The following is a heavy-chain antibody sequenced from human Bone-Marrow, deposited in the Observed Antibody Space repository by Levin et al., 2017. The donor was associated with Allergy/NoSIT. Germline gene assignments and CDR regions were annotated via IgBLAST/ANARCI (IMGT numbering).Heavy chain of an antibody. D-gene: IGHD3-10*01. V-gene: IGHV3-30*04. CDR2: ISYDGSNK. CDR1: GFTFSSYA. Sequence: GESLKISCAASGFTFSSYAMHWVRQAPGKGLEWVAVISYDGSNKYYADSVKGRFTISRDNSKNTLYLQMNSLRAEDTAVYYCARDPVWFGVRGMDVWGQGTTVTVSS. J-gene: IGHJ6*02. CDR3: ARDPVWFGVRGMDV.